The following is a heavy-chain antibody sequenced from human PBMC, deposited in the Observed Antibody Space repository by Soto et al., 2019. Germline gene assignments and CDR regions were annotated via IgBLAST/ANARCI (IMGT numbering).Heavy chain of an antibody. Sequence: GGSLRLSCAASGFTVSSNYMSWVRQAPGKGLEWVSYISSSSATIYYVDSVKGRFTISRDNAKNSLSLQMNSLRAEDTALYYCATDLNWSGTWGQGTMVTVSS. V-gene: IGHV3-48*04. CDR3: ATDLNWSGT. CDR2: ISSSSATI. D-gene: IGHD3-3*01. CDR1: GFTVSSNY. J-gene: IGHJ3*01.